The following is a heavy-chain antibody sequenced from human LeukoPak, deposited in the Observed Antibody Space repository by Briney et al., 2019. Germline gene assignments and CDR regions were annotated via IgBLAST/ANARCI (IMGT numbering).Heavy chain of an antibody. CDR1: GGTFSSYA. Sequence: GASVKVSCKASGGTFSSYAISWVRQAPGQGLEWMGGIIPISGTANYAQKFQGRVTITADESTSTAYMELSSLRSEDTAVYYCARLLLVPAAIGDAFDIWGQGTMVTVSS. J-gene: IGHJ3*02. D-gene: IGHD2-2*01. CDR3: ARLLLVPAAIGDAFDI. V-gene: IGHV1-69*13. CDR2: IIPISGTA.